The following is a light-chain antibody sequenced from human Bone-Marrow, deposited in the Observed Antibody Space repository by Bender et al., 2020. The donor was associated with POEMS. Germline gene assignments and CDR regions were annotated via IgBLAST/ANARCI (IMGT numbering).Light chain of an antibody. Sequence: SSELTQPPSVSVSPGQTARITCSGDELAIQDAYWYQQRPGQAPVVVIYKDRERASGIPGRFSGSSSGTTVTLTNSGVQAEDEADYYCQSGDSFAGGTKLTVL. CDR2: KDR. CDR1: ELAIQD. J-gene: IGLJ2*01. V-gene: IGLV3-25*03. CDR3: QSGDS.